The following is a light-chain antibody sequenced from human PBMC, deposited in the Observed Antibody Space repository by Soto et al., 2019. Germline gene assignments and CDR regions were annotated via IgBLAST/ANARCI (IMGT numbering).Light chain of an antibody. Sequence: QSAVTQPACVSGSPGQSITISCTGTSSDVGGYNYVSWYQQHPGKAPKLMIYEVSNRPSGVSNRFSGSKSGNTASLTISGLQAEDEADYYCSSYASSSTSFGTGTKVTVL. J-gene: IGLJ1*01. CDR1: SSDVGGYNY. CDR3: SSYASSSTS. CDR2: EVS. V-gene: IGLV2-14*03.